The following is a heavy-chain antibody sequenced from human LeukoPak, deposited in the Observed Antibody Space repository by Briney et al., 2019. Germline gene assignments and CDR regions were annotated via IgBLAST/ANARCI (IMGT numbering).Heavy chain of an antibody. CDR2: IYHSGST. J-gene: IGHJ4*02. V-gene: IGHV4-59*01. CDR1: GGSISSYY. Sequence: SETLSLTCTVSGGSISSYYWSWIRQPPGKGLEWIGYIYHSGSTNYNPSLKSRVTISVDTSKNQFSLKLSSVTAADTAVYYCAREGSSVYDYVWGSYTPNYFDYWGQGTLVTVSS. D-gene: IGHD3-16*01. CDR3: AREGSSVYDYVWGSYTPNYFDY.